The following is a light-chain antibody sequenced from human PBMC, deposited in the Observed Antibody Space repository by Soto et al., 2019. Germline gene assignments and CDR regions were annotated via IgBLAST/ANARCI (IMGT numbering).Light chain of an antibody. CDR3: QQRSNWPWT. J-gene: IGKJ1*01. V-gene: IGKV3-11*01. CDR1: PSASSY. Sequence: EIVLTQSPATLSLSPGEKATLSCRASPSASSYLAWYQQKPGQAPRLLMFDASIRATGIPARFSGTGSETDFTLTITSLEPEDFAVYYCQQRSNWPWTFGQGTKVEIK. CDR2: DAS.